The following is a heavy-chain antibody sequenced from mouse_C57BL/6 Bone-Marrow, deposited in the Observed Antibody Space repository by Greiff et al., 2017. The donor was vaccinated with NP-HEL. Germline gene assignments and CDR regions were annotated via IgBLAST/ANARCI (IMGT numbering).Heavy chain of an antibody. Sequence: EVKLQESGGGLVQPGGSLSLSCAASGFTFTDYYMSWVRQPPGKALEWLGFIRNKANGYTTEYSASVKGRFTISRDNSQSILYLQMNALRAEDSATYYCARYKSSSGYFDYWGQGTTLTVSS. V-gene: IGHV7-3*01. J-gene: IGHJ2*01. D-gene: IGHD3-2*02. CDR1: GFTFTDYY. CDR3: ARYKSSSGYFDY. CDR2: IRNKANGYTT.